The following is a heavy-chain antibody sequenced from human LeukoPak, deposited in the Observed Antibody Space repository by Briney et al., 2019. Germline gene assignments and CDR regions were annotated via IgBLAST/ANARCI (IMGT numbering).Heavy chain of an antibody. CDR1: GFTFSSYA. V-gene: IGHV3-30-3*01. CDR3: ARNRGDPSYFDY. Sequence: PGGSLRLSCAASGFTFSSYAMHWVRQAPGKGLEWVALISYDGSSKYYADSVKGRFTISRNNPKNSLYLQMNSLRAEDTAVYYCARNRGDPSYFDYWGQGTLVTVSS. J-gene: IGHJ4*02. D-gene: IGHD4-17*01. CDR2: ISYDGSSK.